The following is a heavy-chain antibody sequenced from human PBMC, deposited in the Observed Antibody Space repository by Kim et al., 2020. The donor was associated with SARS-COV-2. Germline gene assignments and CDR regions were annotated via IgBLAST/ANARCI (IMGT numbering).Heavy chain of an antibody. V-gene: IGHV1-69*04. D-gene: IGHD5-18*01. J-gene: IGHJ4*02. CDR3: ARDARIQPSYYFDY. Sequence: AQKFQGRVTITADKSTSTAYMGLSSLRSEDTAVYYCARDARIQPSYYFDYWGQGTLVTVSS.